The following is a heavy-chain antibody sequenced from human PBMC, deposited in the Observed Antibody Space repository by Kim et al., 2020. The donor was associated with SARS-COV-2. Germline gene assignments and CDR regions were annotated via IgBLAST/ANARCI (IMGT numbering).Heavy chain of an antibody. V-gene: IGHV3-11*05. J-gene: IGHJ2*01. CDR3: ARGPAGYGSGTYWYFDL. D-gene: IGHD3-10*01. Sequence: VRGRFTISRDNAKTLLYLQMNSLRAEDAAVYYCARGPAGYGSGTYWYFDLWGRGTLVTVSS.